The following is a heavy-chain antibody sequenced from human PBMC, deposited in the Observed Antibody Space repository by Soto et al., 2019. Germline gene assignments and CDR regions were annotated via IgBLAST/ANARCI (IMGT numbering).Heavy chain of an antibody. D-gene: IGHD1-26*01. CDR3: AGSGSYFTFDY. CDR1: GFTVSSNY. Sequence: VQLVESGGGLIQPGGSLRLSCAASGFTVSSNYMSWVRQAPGKGREWVSIIYSGGTTYYADSVKVRFTISRDNSKNTLYLQMSSLRAEDTAVYYCAGSGSYFTFDYWGQGTLVTVSS. CDR2: IYSGGTT. V-gene: IGHV3-53*01. J-gene: IGHJ4*02.